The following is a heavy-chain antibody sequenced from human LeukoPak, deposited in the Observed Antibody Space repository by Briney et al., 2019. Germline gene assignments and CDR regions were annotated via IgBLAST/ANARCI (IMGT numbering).Heavy chain of an antibody. D-gene: IGHD3-22*01. CDR1: GFTVSSNY. Sequence: GGSLRLSCAASGFTVSSNYMSWVRQAPGKGLEWVSVIYSGGSTYYADSVKGRFTISRDNAKNSLYLQMNSLRAEDTAVYYCACQYYDSSGFFDYWGQGTLVTVSS. V-gene: IGHV3-53*01. CDR2: IYSGGST. CDR3: ACQYYDSSGFFDY. J-gene: IGHJ4*02.